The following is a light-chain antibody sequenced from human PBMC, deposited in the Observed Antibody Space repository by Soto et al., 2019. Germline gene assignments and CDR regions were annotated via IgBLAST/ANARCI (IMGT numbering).Light chain of an antibody. V-gene: IGKV1-39*01. J-gene: IGKJ2*01. CDR1: QSIASY. Sequence: EIQMTQSPSSLSASVGDRVTITCRASQSIASYLNWYQQRPGKAPKLLIHAASTLQSGVPSRFSGSESESGTDFTLTISSLQPEDFATYYCQQSYTSPHFGQGTKVDI. CDR2: AAS. CDR3: QQSYTSPH.